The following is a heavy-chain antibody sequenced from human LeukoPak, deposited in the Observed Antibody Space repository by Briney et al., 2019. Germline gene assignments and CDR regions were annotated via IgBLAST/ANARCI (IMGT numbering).Heavy chain of an antibody. D-gene: IGHD3-16*01. CDR2: IIPIFGTA. CDR1: GGTFSSYA. Sequence: ASVTVSCKASGGTFSSYAISWVRQAPGQGLEWMGGIIPIFGTANYAQKFQGRVTITADESTSTAYMELSSLRSEGTAVYYCARDVTDNWFDPWGQGTLVTVSS. J-gene: IGHJ5*02. V-gene: IGHV1-69*13. CDR3: ARDVTDNWFDP.